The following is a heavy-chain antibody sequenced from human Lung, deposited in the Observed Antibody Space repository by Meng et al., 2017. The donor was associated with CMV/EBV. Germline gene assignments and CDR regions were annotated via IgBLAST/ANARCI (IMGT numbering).Heavy chain of an antibody. CDR1: GGSISSSNW. Sequence: GPGHGPGKPSGTTSLTCAVSGGSISSSNWWSWVRQPPGKGLEWIGEIYHSGSTNYNPSLKSRVTISVDKSKNQFSLKLSSVTAADTAVYYCASFPPPGKQWLVTDYWGQGTLVTVSS. D-gene: IGHD6-19*01. V-gene: IGHV4-4*02. J-gene: IGHJ4*02. CDR2: IYHSGST. CDR3: ASFPPPGKQWLVTDY.